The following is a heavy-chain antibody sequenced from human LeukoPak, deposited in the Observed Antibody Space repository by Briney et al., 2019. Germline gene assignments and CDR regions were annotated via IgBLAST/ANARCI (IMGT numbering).Heavy chain of an antibody. Sequence: SETLSLTCAVYGGSFSGYYWSWIRRPPGKGLEWSGEINHSGSTNYNPSLKSRVTISVDTSKNQFSLKLSSVTAADTAVYYCARKVTYYDFWSGYFSGNWFDPWGQGTLVTVSS. V-gene: IGHV4-34*01. CDR3: ARKVTYYDFWSGYFSGNWFDP. D-gene: IGHD3-3*01. J-gene: IGHJ5*02. CDR1: GGSFSGYY. CDR2: INHSGST.